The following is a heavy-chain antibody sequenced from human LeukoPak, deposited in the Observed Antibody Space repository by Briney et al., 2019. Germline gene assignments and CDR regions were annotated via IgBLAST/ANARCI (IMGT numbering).Heavy chain of an antibody. J-gene: IGHJ5*02. V-gene: IGHV4-39*07. Sequence: SETLSLTCTVSGGSISSNSYYWGWIRQPPGKGLEWIGSIYYSGSTYYNPSLKSRVTMSVDTSKNQFSLKLTSVNAADTAVYYCAREGYYGSGSNWFDPWGQGTLVTVSS. CDR3: AREGYYGSGSNWFDP. CDR1: GGSISSNSYY. D-gene: IGHD3-10*01. CDR2: IYYSGST.